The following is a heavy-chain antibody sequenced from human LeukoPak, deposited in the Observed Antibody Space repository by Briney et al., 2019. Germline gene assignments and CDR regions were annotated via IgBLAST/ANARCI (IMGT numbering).Heavy chain of an antibody. D-gene: IGHD1-26*01. J-gene: IGHJ5*02. CDR3: ARGRKGGSYKSRWFDP. CDR1: GYTLTELS. CDR2: FDPEDGET. V-gene: IGHV1-24*01. Sequence: GASVKVSCKVSGYTLTELSMHWVRQAPGKGLEWMGGFDPEDGETIYAQKFQGRVTITRNTSISTAYMELSSLRSEDTAVYYCARGRKGGSYKSRWFDPWGQGTLVTVSS.